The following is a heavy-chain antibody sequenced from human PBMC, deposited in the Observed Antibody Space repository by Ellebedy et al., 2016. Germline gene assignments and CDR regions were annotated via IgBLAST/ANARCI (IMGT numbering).Heavy chain of an antibody. V-gene: IGHV3-15*05. J-gene: IGHJ2*01. CDR1: GFTFSNAW. CDR3: AKAGTYSSSSGHFDL. Sequence: GGSLRLSCAASGFTFSNAWMNWVRQAPGMGLEWVGRVKRGSDGGTTEYAAPVKDRFTISRDNAKNSLYLQMNSLRAEDTALYYCAKAGTYSSSSGHFDLWGRGTLVTVSS. CDR2: VKRGSDGGTT. D-gene: IGHD6-6*01.